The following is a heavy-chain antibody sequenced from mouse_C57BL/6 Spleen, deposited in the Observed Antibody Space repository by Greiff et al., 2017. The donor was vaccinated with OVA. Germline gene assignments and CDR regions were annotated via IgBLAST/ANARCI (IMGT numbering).Heavy chain of an antibody. J-gene: IGHJ1*03. CDR2: INPNNGGT. CDR1: GYTFTDYY. Sequence: EVQLQQSGPELVKPGASVKISCKASGYTFTDYYMNWVKQSHGKSLEWIGDINPNNGGTSYNQKFKGKATLTVDKSSSTAYMELRSLTSEDSAVYYCARRGSYYGSSWYFDVWGTGTTVTVSS. D-gene: IGHD1-1*01. CDR3: ARRGSYYGSSWYFDV. V-gene: IGHV1-26*01.